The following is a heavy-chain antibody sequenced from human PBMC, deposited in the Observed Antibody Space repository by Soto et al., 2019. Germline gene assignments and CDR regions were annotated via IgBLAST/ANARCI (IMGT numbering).Heavy chain of an antibody. D-gene: IGHD6-25*01. CDR3: ARSMVAAYFDS. CDR2: LYGDGRA. Sequence: PGGSLRLSCAASGITVSSTYMSWLSQAPGKRLEWVSVLYGDGRAYYADSVKGRFTISRDNSKNTLHLQMNSLRAEHTAVYYRARSMVAAYFDSWGQGTLVTVSS. V-gene: IGHV3-66*01. J-gene: IGHJ4*02. CDR1: GITVSSTY.